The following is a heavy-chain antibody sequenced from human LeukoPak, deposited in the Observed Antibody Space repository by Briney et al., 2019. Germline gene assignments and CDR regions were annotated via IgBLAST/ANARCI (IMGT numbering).Heavy chain of an antibody. CDR3: VRRFDY. CDR2: FHYSGST. Sequence: SETLSLTCTVSGGSISSSSYYWGWIRQPPGKGLEWIGGFHYSGSTYYNPSLKSRVITSADTSKNQFSLKLSSVTAADTAVYYCVRRFDYWGQGTLVTVSS. CDR1: GGSISSSSYY. J-gene: IGHJ4*02. V-gene: IGHV4-39*01.